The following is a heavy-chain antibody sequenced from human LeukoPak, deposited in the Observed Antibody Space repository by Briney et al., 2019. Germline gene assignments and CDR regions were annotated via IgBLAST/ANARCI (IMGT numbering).Heavy chain of an antibody. CDR3: SRGYCSTITCPDFYGMDV. CDR1: GFIFSDYY. CDR2: SRNKVNGYTT. Sequence: QSGGSLRLSCAASGFIFSDYYMDWVRQAPGKGLEWVGRSRNKVNGYTTEYAASVKDRFTILRDDSRNSVYLQMNSLESEDSAIYYCSRGYCSTITCPDFYGMDVWGQGTTVIVSS. J-gene: IGHJ6*02. V-gene: IGHV3-72*01. D-gene: IGHD2-2*01.